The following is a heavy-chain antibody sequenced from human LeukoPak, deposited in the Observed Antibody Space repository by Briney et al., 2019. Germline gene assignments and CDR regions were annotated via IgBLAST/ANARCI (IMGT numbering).Heavy chain of an antibody. Sequence: VASVKVSCKASGGTFSSYAISWVRQAPGQGLEWMGRIIPILGIANYAQKFQGRVTITADESTSTAYMELSSLRSEDTAVYYCATGYNVYYFDYWGQGTLVTVSS. CDR2: IIPILGIA. D-gene: IGHD3-9*01. CDR3: ATGYNVYYFDY. J-gene: IGHJ4*02. CDR1: GGTFSSYA. V-gene: IGHV1-69*04.